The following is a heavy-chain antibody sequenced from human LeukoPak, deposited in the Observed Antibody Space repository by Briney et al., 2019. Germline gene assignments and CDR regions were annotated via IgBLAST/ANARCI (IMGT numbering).Heavy chain of an antibody. CDR3: ARDLAAALHGY. V-gene: IGHV1-2*02. J-gene: IGHJ4*02. Sequence: ASVKVSCKASGGTFSSYAISWVRQAPGQGLAWMGWINPNSGGTNYAQKFQGRVTMTRDTSIGTAYMELSTLTSDDTAVYYCARDLAAALHGYWGQGTLVTVSS. CDR2: INPNSGGT. D-gene: IGHD6-13*01. CDR1: GGTFSSYA.